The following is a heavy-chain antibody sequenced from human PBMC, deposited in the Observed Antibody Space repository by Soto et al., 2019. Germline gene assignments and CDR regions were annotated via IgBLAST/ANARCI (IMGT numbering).Heavy chain of an antibody. V-gene: IGHV1-2*04. Sequence: GASVKVSCKASGYTFTGYYMHWVRQAPGQGLEWMGWINPNSGGTNYAQKFQGWVTMTRDTSKSQFSLRLTSVTAADTAVYYCARDLFGGYCLDYWGQGALVTVSS. CDR1: GYTFTGYY. J-gene: IGHJ4*02. CDR3: ARDLFGGYCLDY. CDR2: INPNSGGT. D-gene: IGHD5-12*01.